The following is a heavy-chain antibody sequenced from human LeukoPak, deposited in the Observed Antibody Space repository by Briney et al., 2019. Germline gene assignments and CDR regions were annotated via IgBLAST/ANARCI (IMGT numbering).Heavy chain of an antibody. J-gene: IGHJ4*02. D-gene: IGHD6-13*01. CDR2: ISYDGSSQ. CDR1: GFTFSNYA. V-gene: IGHV3-30*19. CDR3: ARDSQAVGTDFDY. Sequence: PGGSLRLSCAASGFTFSNYAMHWARQAPGKGLEWVTLISYDGSSQYYADSVKGRFTISRDNSKNTLYLQMNSLRAEDTAVYYCARDSQAVGTDFDYWGQGTLVTVSS.